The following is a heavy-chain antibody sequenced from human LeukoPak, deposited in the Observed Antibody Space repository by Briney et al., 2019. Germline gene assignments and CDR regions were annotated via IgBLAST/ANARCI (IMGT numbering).Heavy chain of an antibody. D-gene: IGHD4-17*01. CDR1: GGSISGGSYY. CDR3: AGLSVTTYYFDY. CDR2: IYTSGST. Sequence: SQTLSLTCTVSGGSISGGSYYWSWIRQPAGKGLEWIGRIYTSGSTNYNPSLKSRVTISVDTSKNQFSLKLSSVTAADTAVYYCAGLSVTTYYFDYWGQGTLVTVSS. V-gene: IGHV4-61*02. J-gene: IGHJ4*02.